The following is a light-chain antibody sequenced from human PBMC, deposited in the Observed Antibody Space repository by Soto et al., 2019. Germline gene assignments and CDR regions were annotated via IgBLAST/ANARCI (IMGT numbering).Light chain of an antibody. CDR2: DAS. Sequence: DIEMTQSPSALSASIGDIATITCRASQSISSWLAWYQQKPGKAPKLLLYDASTLQSGVPSRYSGSGSGTEFTLTISNLQPADFATYYCQQLNTYPPWTFGQGTRLEIK. V-gene: IGKV1-5*01. CDR3: QQLNTYPPWT. CDR1: QSISSW. J-gene: IGKJ5*01.